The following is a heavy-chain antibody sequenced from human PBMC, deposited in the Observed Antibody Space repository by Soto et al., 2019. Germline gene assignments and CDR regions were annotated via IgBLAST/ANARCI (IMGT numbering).Heavy chain of an antibody. D-gene: IGHD6-19*01. CDR1: GFTFSSYS. V-gene: IGHV3-21*01. J-gene: IGHJ4*02. CDR3: ARDRPIAVAGSLDY. Sequence: ESGGGLVKPGGSLRLSCAASGFTFSSYSMNWVRQAPGKGLEWVSSISSSSSYIYYADSVKGRFTISRDNAKNSLYLQMNSLRAEDTAVYYCARDRPIAVAGSLDYWGQGTLVTVSS. CDR2: ISSSSSYI.